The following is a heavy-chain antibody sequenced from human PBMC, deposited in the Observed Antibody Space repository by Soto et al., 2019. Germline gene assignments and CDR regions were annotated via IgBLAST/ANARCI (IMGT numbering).Heavy chain of an antibody. CDR2: IKEDASET. J-gene: IGHJ3*02. CDR3: ARAGSRGEMPRSFVVAFDI. Sequence: EGQLVESGGHLVQPGGSLRLSCATSGFTFIDYWMNWVRQAPGRGLEWVATIKEDASETHYVDSVKGRFTISRDNAKNILYLQMNSLRAEDTAVYSCARAGSRGEMPRSFVVAFDIWGQGTLVTVSS. CDR1: GFTFIDYW. D-gene: IGHD2-15*01. V-gene: IGHV3-7*03.